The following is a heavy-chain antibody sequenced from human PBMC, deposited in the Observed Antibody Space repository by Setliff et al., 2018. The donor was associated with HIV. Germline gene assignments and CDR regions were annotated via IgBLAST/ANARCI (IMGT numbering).Heavy chain of an antibody. D-gene: IGHD6-6*01. Sequence: SETLSLTCAVYGGSFSGYYWSWIRQPPGKGLEWIGEINHSGSTNYNPSLKSRITISVDTSKNQFSLKLSSVTAADTAVYYCARDRQLEGETYIDYWGQGTLVTVSS. J-gene: IGHJ4*02. CDR1: GGSFSGYY. CDR2: INHSGST. CDR3: ARDRQLEGETYIDY. V-gene: IGHV4-34*01.